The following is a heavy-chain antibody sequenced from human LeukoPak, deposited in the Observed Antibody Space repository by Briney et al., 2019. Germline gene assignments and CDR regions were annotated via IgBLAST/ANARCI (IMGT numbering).Heavy chain of an antibody. V-gene: IGHV3-48*01. CDR2: IGGTHDTI. J-gene: IGHJ4*02. CDR3: ARDRDYGFTY. D-gene: IGHD4-17*01. Sequence: PGGSLRLSCAASGFTFSTYSMNWVRQAPGKGLEWISYIGGTHDTIIYADSVKGRFTISRDNAKYSLFLQMNSLRAEDTAVYYCARDRDYGFTYWGQGTLVTVSS. CDR1: GFTFSTYS.